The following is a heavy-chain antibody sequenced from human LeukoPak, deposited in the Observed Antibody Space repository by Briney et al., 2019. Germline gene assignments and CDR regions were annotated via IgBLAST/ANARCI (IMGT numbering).Heavy chain of an antibody. D-gene: IGHD1-26*01. CDR3: ARQPYILGAYYFDY. V-gene: IGHV4-59*08. CDR2: IFYSGST. CDR1: GGSMSSYY. Sequence: SETLSLTCTVSGGSMSSYYWSRIRQPPGKGLEWNGYIFYSGSTNYNPSLKSRVTVLVDTSKNQFSLTLGSVTAADTAVYYCARQPYILGAYYFDYWGQGALVTVSS. J-gene: IGHJ4*02.